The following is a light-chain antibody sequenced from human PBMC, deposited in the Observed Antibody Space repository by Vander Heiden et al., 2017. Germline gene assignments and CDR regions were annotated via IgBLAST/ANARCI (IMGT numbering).Light chain of an antibody. J-gene: IGKJ2*01. CDR2: GAS. CDR3: QQYNNWPYT. V-gene: IGKV3-15*01. CDR1: QSVSSY. Sequence: EIVLTPSPATLSVSPGERATLSCRASQSVSSYLAWYQQKPGQAPRLLIYGASTRATGIPARFSGSGSGTEFTLTISSLQSEDFAVYYCQQYNNWPYTFGQGTKLEIK.